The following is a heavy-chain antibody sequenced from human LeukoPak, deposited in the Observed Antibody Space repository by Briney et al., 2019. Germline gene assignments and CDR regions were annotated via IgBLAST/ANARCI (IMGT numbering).Heavy chain of an antibody. V-gene: IGHV4-59*08. J-gene: IGHJ5*02. CDR2: VFYSGST. D-gene: IGHD5-24*01. CDR3: ARAVEMATITWFDP. CDR1: GGSISSYY. Sequence: SETLSLTCAVSGGSISSYYWSWIRQPPGKGLEWIGYVFYSGSTNYNPSLKSRVTISLDTSKNQFSLKLTSVTAADTAVYYCARAVEMATITWFDPWGQGTLVTVSS.